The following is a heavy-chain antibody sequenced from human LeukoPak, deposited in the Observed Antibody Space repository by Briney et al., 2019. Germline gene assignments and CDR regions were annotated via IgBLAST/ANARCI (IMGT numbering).Heavy chain of an antibody. CDR1: GYSISSGYY. D-gene: IGHD6-19*01. V-gene: IGHV4-38-2*02. J-gene: IGHJ4*02. Sequence: SETLSLTCTVSGYSISSGYYWGWIRQPPGKGLEWIGEINHSGSTNYNPSLKSRVTISVDTSKNQFSLKLSSVTAADTAVYYCARGQWLVHDYWGQGTLATVSS. CDR2: INHSGST. CDR3: ARGQWLVHDY.